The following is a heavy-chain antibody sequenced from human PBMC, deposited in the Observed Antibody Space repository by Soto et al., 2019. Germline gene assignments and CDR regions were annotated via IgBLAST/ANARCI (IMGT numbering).Heavy chain of an antibody. CDR1: SGCFSGYY. CDR3: ARAPKVTGSSQTRPDL. J-gene: IGHJ4*02. D-gene: IGHD6-6*01. V-gene: IGHV4-34*01. Sequence: XATLSLTCSIYSGCFSGYYGSWIRQPPGKGLEWIGEISQSVNTNYSPSLKSRVSISIDTSKKQFSLNLASVSAADTAVYYCARAPKVTGSSQTRPDLWAQGTLVTVSS. CDR2: ISQSVNT.